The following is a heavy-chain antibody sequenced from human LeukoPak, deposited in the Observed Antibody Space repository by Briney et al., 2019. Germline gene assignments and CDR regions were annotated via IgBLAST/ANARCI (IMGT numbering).Heavy chain of an antibody. CDR3: AREYSSSSSSNWFDP. Sequence: SVKVSCKASGGTFSSYAISWVRQAPGQGLEWMGGIIPIFGTANYAQKFQGRVTITADESTSTAYMELSSLRSEDTAVYYCAREYSSSSSSNWFDPWGQGTLVTVSS. CDR2: IIPIFGTA. D-gene: IGHD6-6*01. J-gene: IGHJ5*02. V-gene: IGHV1-69*13. CDR1: GGTFSSYA.